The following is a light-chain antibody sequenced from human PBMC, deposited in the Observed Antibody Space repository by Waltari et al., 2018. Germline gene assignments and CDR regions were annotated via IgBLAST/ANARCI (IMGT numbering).Light chain of an antibody. CDR2: GAS. J-gene: IGKJ5*01. V-gene: IGKV3-11*01. CDR1: QRVSSY. CDR3: HQRSNWPIT. Sequence: EIVLTQSPATLSLSPGERATLSCRASQRVSSYLVWYQQKPVQTPRLLTYGASNRATGIPARFSGSGSGTDFTLTISSLESEDFAVYYCHQRSNWPITFGQGTRLEIK.